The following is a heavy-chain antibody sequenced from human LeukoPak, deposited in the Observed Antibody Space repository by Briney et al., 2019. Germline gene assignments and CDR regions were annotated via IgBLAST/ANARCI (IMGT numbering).Heavy chain of an antibody. CDR3: ARDLQIERPDALEI. CDR1: GYTFTGYY. V-gene: IGHV1-18*04. Sequence: GASVKVSCKASGYTFTGYYMHWVRQAPGQGLEWMGWISAYSGNTNYAQNLQGRVIMTTDTSTSTAYMQLRSLTSDDTAVYYCARDLQIERPDALEIWGQGTMVIVS. J-gene: IGHJ3*02. D-gene: IGHD1-1*01. CDR2: ISAYSGNT.